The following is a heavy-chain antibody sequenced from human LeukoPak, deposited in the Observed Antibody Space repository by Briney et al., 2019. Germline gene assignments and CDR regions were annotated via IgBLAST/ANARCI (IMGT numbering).Heavy chain of an antibody. Sequence: SQTLSLTCAVSGGSISSGGYSWSWIRQPPGKGLEWIGYIYHSGSTYYNPSLKSRVTISVDRSKNQFSLKLSSVTAADTAVYYCARGTFGGSNFDYWGQGTLVTVSS. V-gene: IGHV4-30-2*01. CDR1: GGSISSGGYS. CDR3: ARGTFGGSNFDY. D-gene: IGHD3-16*01. CDR2: IYHSGST. J-gene: IGHJ4*02.